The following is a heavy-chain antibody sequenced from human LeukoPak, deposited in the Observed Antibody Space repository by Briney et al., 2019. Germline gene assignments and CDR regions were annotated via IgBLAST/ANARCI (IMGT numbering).Heavy chain of an antibody. J-gene: IGHJ6*03. CDR2: IYYSGST. Sequence: SETLSLTCTVSGGSISSSSYYWGWIRQPPGKGLEWIGSIYYSGSTNYNPSLKSRVTISVDTSKNQFSLKLSSVTAADTAVYYCARGGARGYYYYYMDVWGKGTTVTVSS. CDR1: GGSISSSSYY. D-gene: IGHD3-10*01. V-gene: IGHV4-39*07. CDR3: ARGGARGYYYYYMDV.